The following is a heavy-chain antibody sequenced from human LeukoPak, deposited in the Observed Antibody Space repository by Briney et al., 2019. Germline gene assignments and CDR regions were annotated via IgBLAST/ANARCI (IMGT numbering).Heavy chain of an antibody. CDR2: IYTRGSA. D-gene: IGHD3-22*01. CDR3: ARANDYYDSSGYEVDY. CDR1: GGSINRYY. V-gene: IGHV4-4*07. J-gene: IGHJ4*02. Sequence: PSETLSLTCTVSGGSINRYYWSWIRQPAGKGLEWIGRIYTRGSANYNPSLKSRVTLSIDTSNNQFSLKLSSVTAADTAVYYCARANDYYDSSGYEVDYWGQGTLVTVSS.